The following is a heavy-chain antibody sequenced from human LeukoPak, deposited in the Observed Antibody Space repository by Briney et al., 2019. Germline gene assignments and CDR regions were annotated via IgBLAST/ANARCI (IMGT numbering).Heavy chain of an antibody. CDR2: IIPILGIA. CDR3: AREAIAVAGTAFDY. CDR1: GYTLTELS. Sequence: SVKVSCKVSGYTLTELSMHWVRQAPGQGLEWMGRIIPILGIANYAQKFQGRVTITADKSTSTAYMELSSLRSEDTAVYYCAREAIAVAGTAFDYWGQGTLVTVSS. D-gene: IGHD6-19*01. J-gene: IGHJ4*02. V-gene: IGHV1-69*04.